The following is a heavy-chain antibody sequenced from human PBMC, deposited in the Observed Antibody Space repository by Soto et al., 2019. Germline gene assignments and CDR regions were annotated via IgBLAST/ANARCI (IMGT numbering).Heavy chain of an antibody. D-gene: IGHD3-10*01. V-gene: IGHV7-4-1*02. Sequence: ASVKVSCKASGYTFTSYAMNWVRQAPGQGLEWMGWINTNTGNPTYAQGFTGRFVFSLDTSVSTAYLQISSLKAEDTAVYYCARVNLRLLWFGELFDYWGQGTLVTVSS. CDR3: ARVNLRLLWFGELFDY. J-gene: IGHJ4*02. CDR2: INTNTGNP. CDR1: GYTFTSYA.